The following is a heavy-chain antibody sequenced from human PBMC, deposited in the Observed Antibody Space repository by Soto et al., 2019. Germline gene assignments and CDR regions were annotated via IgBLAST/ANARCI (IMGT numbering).Heavy chain of an antibody. D-gene: IGHD1-26*01. J-gene: IGHJ6*02. Sequence: SETLSLTCTVSGASITSTSYHWGWIRQPPGKGLEWIGNFYYSGSTYYNPSLRNRVTISVDASKNQFSVKVSSVTATDTAVYYCARSVGDYYYGMDVWGQGTTVTVSS. CDR2: FYYSGST. CDR3: ARSVGDYYYGMDV. V-gene: IGHV4-39*01. CDR1: GASITSTSYH.